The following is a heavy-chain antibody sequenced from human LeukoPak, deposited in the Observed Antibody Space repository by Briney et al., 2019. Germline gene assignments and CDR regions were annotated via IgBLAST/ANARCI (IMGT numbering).Heavy chain of an antibody. D-gene: IGHD2-21*02. CDR3: ATGIVVVTREVTVPDDY. Sequence: GGSLRLSCAASGFTFSSYAMSWVRQAPGKGLEWVSAISGSGGSTYYADSVKGRFTISRDSSKNTLYLQMNSLRAEDTAVYYCATGIVVVTREVTVPDDYWGQGTLVTVSS. CDR1: GFTFSSYA. CDR2: ISGSGGST. V-gene: IGHV3-23*01. J-gene: IGHJ4*02.